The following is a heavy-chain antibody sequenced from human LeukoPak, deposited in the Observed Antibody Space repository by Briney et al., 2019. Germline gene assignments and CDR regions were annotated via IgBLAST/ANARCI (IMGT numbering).Heavy chain of an antibody. CDR1: GYTFTGYY. V-gene: IGHV1-2*02. CDR3: ARDLAAVAGAYY. CDR2: INPNSGGT. D-gene: IGHD6-19*01. J-gene: IGHJ4*02. Sequence: ASVKVSCKASGYTFTGYYTHWVRQAPGQGLEWMGWINPNSGGTDYAQKFQGRVTMTRDKSISTAYMELSRLRSDDTAVYYCARDLAAVAGAYYWGQGTLVTVSS.